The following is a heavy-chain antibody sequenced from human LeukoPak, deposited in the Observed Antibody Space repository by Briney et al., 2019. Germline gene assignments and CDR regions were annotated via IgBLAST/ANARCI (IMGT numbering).Heavy chain of an antibody. CDR2: ISSSGSTI. CDR3: AKETPPHRIAARFRGPFDP. V-gene: IGHV3-48*03. CDR1: GFTFSSYE. J-gene: IGHJ5*02. Sequence: GGSLRLSCAASGFTFSSYEMNWVRQAPGKGLEWVSYISSSGSTIYYADSVKGRFTIPRDNSKNTLYLQMNSLRAEDTAVYYCAKETPPHRIAARFRGPFDPWGQGTLVTISS. D-gene: IGHD6-6*01.